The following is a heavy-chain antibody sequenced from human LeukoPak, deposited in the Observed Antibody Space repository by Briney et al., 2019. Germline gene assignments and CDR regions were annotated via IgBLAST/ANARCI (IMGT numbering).Heavy chain of an antibody. CDR3: AKDNGYSYGYSGY. J-gene: IGHJ4*02. D-gene: IGHD5-18*01. V-gene: IGHV3-30*02. CDR2: IRPDGTNK. CDR1: GFTFSYYG. Sequence: GGSLRLSCAASGFTFSYYGMQWVRQAPGRGLEWVTFIRPDGTNKHYAESVRGRFSISRDDSKNTLYLQMNSLRAEDTAVYYCAKDNGYSYGYSGYWGQGTLVTVSS.